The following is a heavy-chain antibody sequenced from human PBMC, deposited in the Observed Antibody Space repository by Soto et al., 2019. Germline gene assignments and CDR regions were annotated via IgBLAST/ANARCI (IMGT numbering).Heavy chain of an antibody. D-gene: IGHD3-16*01. CDR2: IYWDDSK. CDR1: GFSLSTNGVG. V-gene: IGHV2-5*02. CDR3: AHKGGGDRILDF. Sequence: QITLKESGPTLVKPTQTLTLTCTFSGFSLSTNGVGVGWIRQPPGKALEWLALIYWDDSKEYSPSLRSRLTNTQDTSKNPVVLTRTKMAPLDTATYTCAHKGGGDRILDFWGQGTLVTVSS. J-gene: IGHJ4*02.